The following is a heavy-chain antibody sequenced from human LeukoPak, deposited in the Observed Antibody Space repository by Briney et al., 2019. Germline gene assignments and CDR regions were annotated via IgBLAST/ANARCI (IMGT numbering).Heavy chain of an antibody. V-gene: IGHV4-59*11. J-gene: IGHJ5*02. CDR1: GGSISSHY. CDR2: IYYSGST. Sequence: SETLSLTCTVSGGSISSHYWSWIRQPPGKGLEWIGYIYYSGSTNYNPSLKSRVTISVDTSKNQFSLKLSSVTAADTAVYYCARVWSISTAMVLYPTFDPWGQGTLVTVSS. CDR3: ARVWSISTAMVLYPTFDP. D-gene: IGHD5-18*01.